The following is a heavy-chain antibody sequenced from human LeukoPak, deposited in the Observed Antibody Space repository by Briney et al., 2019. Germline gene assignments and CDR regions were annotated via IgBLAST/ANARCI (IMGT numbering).Heavy chain of an antibody. D-gene: IGHD6-19*01. Sequence: GGSLKLSCEASGFTFSNYWMSWVRQAPGKGLEWWANINQDGSEKYYVDSVKGRFTISRDNARSSLYLQMNSLRVEDTAVYYCARVQGSSGPGIFEYWGQGTLVPVSS. J-gene: IGHJ4*02. CDR2: INQDGSEK. V-gene: IGHV3-7*01. CDR3: ARVQGSSGPGIFEY. CDR1: GFTFSNYW.